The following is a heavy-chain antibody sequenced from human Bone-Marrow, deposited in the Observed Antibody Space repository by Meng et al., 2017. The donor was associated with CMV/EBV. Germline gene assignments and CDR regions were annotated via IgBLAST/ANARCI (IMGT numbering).Heavy chain of an antibody. CDR2: FDPEDSET. Sequence: GGSLRLSCAASGFTFSSYSMNWVRQAPGKGLEWMGGFDPEDSETIYAQKFQGRVTITTDESTSTAYMELSSLRSEDTAVYYCAIKHSSSRNFDYWGQGTLVTVSS. D-gene: IGHD6-6*01. CDR1: GFTFSSYS. CDR3: AIKHSSSRNFDY. J-gene: IGHJ4*02. V-gene: IGHV1-24*01.